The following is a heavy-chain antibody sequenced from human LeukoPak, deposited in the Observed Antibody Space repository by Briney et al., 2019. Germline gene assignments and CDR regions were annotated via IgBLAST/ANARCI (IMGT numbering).Heavy chain of an antibody. CDR2: IINIGST. CDR3: ARGRGKSVAAVGAKPFDY. J-gene: IGHJ4*02. D-gene: IGHD6-13*01. Sequence: SETLSLTCAVYGGPFSGYYWSWIRQPPGKGLDWIGEIINIGSTSYNPSPRSRVTISVDTSKNQFSVKLSSVTAADSAVYYCARGRGKSVAAVGAKPFDYWGQGTLVTVSS. V-gene: IGHV4-34*01. CDR1: GGPFSGYY.